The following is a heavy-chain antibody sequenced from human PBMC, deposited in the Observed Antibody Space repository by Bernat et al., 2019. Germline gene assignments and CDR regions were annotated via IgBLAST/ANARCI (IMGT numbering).Heavy chain of an antibody. CDR1: GYTFTSYY. V-gene: IGHV1-46*01. CDR2: INPSGGST. CDR3: ARSLNTIVVVPAAIDY. D-gene: IGHD2-2*01. Sequence: QVQLVQSGAEVKKPGASVKVSCKASGYTFTSYYMRWVRQAPGQGLEWMGIINPSGGSTSYAQKFQGRVTMTRDTSTSTVYMELSSLRSEDTAVYYCARSLNTIVVVPAAIDYWGQGTLVTVSS. J-gene: IGHJ4*02.